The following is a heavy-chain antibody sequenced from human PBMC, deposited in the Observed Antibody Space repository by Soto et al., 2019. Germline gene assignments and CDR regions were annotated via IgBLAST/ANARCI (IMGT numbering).Heavy chain of an antibody. CDR2: INHSGST. Sequence: KASETLSLTCAVYGGSFSGYYWSWIRQPPGKGLEWIGEINHSGSTNYNPSLKSRVTISVDTSKNQFSLKLSSVTAADTAVYYCARGNVAAAGTRDFDYWGQGTLVTVS. CDR3: ARGNVAAAGTRDFDY. J-gene: IGHJ4*02. D-gene: IGHD6-13*01. V-gene: IGHV4-34*01. CDR1: GGSFSGYY.